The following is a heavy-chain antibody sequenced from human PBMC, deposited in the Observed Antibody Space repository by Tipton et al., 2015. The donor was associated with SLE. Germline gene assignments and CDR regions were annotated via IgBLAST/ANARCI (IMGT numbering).Heavy chain of an antibody. CDR2: INHSGST. J-gene: IGHJ4*02. CDR3: ASRGSAAARDY. V-gene: IGHV4-34*01. CDR1: GGSFSGYY. D-gene: IGHD6-13*01. Sequence: TLSLTCAVYGGSFSGYYWSWIRQPPGKGLEWIGEINHSGSTNYNPSLKSRATISLDTSKNQFSLKLSSVTAADTAVYYCASRGSAAARDYWGQGTLVTVSS.